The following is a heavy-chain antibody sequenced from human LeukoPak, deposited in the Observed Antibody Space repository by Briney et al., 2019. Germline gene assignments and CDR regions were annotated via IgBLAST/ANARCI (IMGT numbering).Heavy chain of an antibody. Sequence: GGSLRLSCAASGFTCSSYAMSWVRQAPGKGLEWVSSISSSRSYIYYADSVKGRFTISRDNAKNSLFLQMNSLRAEDTAVYYCARDYSGFQFDYWGQGTLVTVSS. D-gene: IGHD6-19*01. V-gene: IGHV3-21*01. CDR3: ARDYSGFQFDY. J-gene: IGHJ4*02. CDR1: GFTCSSYA. CDR2: ISSSRSYI.